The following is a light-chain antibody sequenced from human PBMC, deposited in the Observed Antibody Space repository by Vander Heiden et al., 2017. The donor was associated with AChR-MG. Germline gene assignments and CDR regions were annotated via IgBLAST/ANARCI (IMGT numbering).Light chain of an antibody. Sequence: QPALTQPASVSGSPGQSLTLSCTGTTSDVGAYDYVSWYQHHPGEAPKLMILDVTKRPSGISDRFSGSKSGNTASRTISGLQAEDEADYYCSSFSTGSTDVVFGGGTKVTVL. CDR1: TSDVGAYDY. CDR2: DVT. J-gene: IGLJ2*01. V-gene: IGLV2-14*03. CDR3: SSFSTGSTDVV.